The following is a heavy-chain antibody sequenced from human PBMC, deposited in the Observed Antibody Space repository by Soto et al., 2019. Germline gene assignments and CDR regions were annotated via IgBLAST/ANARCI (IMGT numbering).Heavy chain of an antibody. V-gene: IGHV1-69*02. CDR2: IFPLTDIP. CDR3: ARGPLVVLNYFES. J-gene: IGHJ4*02. Sequence: QVQLVQSGTEVKKPGSSVKVSCKASGGTFRNYPINWVRQAPGQGLEWMGSIFPLTDIPDYAQNFQARLTISADKSMITAYMELSSLTSDDTAMYFCARGPLVVLNYFESWGQGTLVTVSS. CDR1: GGTFRNYP.